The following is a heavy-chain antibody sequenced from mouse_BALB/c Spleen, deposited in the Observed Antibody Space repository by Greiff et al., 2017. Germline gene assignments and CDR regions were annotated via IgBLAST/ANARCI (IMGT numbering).Heavy chain of an antibody. Sequence: QVQLQQSGPGLVQPSQSLSITCTVSGFSFTCYGVHWVRQSPGKGLEWLGVIWSGGSTDYNAAFISRLSISKDNSKRQVFFKMNSLQANDTAIYYCAREGYDGDDPWFAYWGQGTLVTVSA. V-gene: IGHV2-2*02. CDR2: IWSGGST. CDR1: GFSFTCYG. J-gene: IGHJ3*01. D-gene: IGHD2-2*01. CDR3: AREGYDGDDPWFAY.